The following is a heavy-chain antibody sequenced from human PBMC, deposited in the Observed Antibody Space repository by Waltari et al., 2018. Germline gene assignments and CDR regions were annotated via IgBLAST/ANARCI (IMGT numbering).Heavy chain of an antibody. D-gene: IGHD3-22*01. CDR3: ARYYYDKYNY. CDR2: IIPILGIA. V-gene: IGHV1-69*01. J-gene: IGHJ4*02. Sequence: VQLVESGGGLVQPGGSLRLSCAASGFTFSSYAISWVRQAPGQGLEWMGGIIPILGIANYAQKFQGRVTITADESTSTAYMELSSLRSEDTAVYYCARYYYDKYNYWGQGTLVTVSS. CDR1: GFTFSSYA.